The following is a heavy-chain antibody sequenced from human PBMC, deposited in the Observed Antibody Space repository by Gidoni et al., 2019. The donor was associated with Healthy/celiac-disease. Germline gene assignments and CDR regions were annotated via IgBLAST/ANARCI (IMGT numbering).Heavy chain of an antibody. CDR2: ISVSGGSK. D-gene: IGHD5-18*01. CDR3: AKDDPGGYSYDIPLAFDI. CDR1: GFTFCSYA. V-gene: IGHV3-23*01. Sequence: EVQLLESGGGLVQPGGSLRLSCAASGFTFCSYAMGCVRQAPGKGLEWVSAISVSGGSKYYADSVKGRFTISRDNSKNTLYLQMNSLRAEDTAVYYCAKDDPGGYSYDIPLAFDIWAQGTMVTVSS. J-gene: IGHJ3*02.